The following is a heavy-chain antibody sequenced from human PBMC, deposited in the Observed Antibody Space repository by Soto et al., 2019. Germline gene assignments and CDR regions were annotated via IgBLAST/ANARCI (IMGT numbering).Heavy chain of an antibody. CDR2: IYHSGST. CDR1: CGSISSSNW. CDR3: ASDSYGSLGLDY. D-gene: IGHD5-18*01. V-gene: IGHV4-4*02. J-gene: IGHJ4*02. Sequence: SETLSLTCAVSCGSISSSNWWSWVRQPPGKGLEWIGEIYHSGSTNYNPSLKSRVTISVDKSKNQFSLKLSSVTAADTAVYYCASDSYGSLGLDYWGQGTLVTVSS.